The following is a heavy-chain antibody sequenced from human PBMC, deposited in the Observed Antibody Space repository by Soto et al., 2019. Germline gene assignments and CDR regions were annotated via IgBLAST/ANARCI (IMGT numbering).Heavy chain of an antibody. CDR1: GYSFSTYD. CDR3: ARGRSSGSGSPLGF. J-gene: IGHJ4*02. CDR2: ISDYSENT. V-gene: IGHV1-18*01. Sequence: ASVKVSCKASGYSFSTYDITWVRQAPGQGLEWMGWISDYSENTNYAQSLQGRVTLTTDKSTSTAYMELRSLRSDDTGVYYCARGRSSGSGSPLGFWGQGTLVTVSS. D-gene: IGHD3-10*01.